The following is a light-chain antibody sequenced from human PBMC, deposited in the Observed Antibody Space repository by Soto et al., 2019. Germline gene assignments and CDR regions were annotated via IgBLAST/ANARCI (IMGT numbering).Light chain of an antibody. CDR3: QQYNNWPRWT. CDR1: QSVSSN. V-gene: IGKV3-15*01. Sequence: EIVMTQSPATLSVSPGERATLSCRASQSVSSNLAWYQQKPGQAPRLLIYGASTRANGIPARFSGSGSGTEFTLTISRLQSEDFAVYYCQQYNNWPRWTFGQGTKVEIK. CDR2: GAS. J-gene: IGKJ1*01.